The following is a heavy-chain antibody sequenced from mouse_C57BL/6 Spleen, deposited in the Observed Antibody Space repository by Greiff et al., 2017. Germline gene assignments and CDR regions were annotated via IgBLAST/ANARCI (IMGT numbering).Heavy chain of an antibody. J-gene: IGHJ2*01. V-gene: IGHV5-9-1*02. D-gene: IGHD1-1*01. CDR2: ISSGGDYI. CDR3: TRGGYGSSPYYFDY. Sequence: DVMLVESGEGLVKPGGSLKLSCAASGFTFSSYAMSWVRQTPEKRLEWVAYISSGGDYIYYADTVKGRFTISRDNARNTLYLQMSSLKSEDTAMYYCTRGGYGSSPYYFDYWGQGTTLTVSS. CDR1: GFTFSSYA.